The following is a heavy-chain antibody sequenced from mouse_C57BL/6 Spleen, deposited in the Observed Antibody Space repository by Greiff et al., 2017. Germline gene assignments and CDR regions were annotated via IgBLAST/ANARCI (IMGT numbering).Heavy chain of an antibody. V-gene: IGHV14-1*01. CDR3: TTPQIYYYGSRVDY. D-gene: IGHD1-1*01. CDR2: IDPEDGDT. Sequence: EVKVEESGAELVRPGASVKLSCTASGFNIKDYYMHWVKQRPEQGLEWIGRIDPEDGDTEYAPKFQGKATMTADTSSNTAYLQLSSLTSEDTAVYYCTTPQIYYYGSRVDYWGQGTTLTVSS. J-gene: IGHJ2*01. CDR1: GFNIKDYY.